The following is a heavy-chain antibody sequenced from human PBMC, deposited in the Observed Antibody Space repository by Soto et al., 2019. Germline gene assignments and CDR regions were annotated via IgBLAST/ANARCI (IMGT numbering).Heavy chain of an antibody. CDR1: GYTFTTYA. Sequence: QVQLVQSGAEVKKPGASVTVSCKASGYTFTTYAIHWVRQAPGQRLEWMGWINVGNGNTRYSQKFQGRVTITRDTSASTAYMELSSLRSEDTAVYYCARDFESGTYDYWGQGTLVTVSS. J-gene: IGHJ4*02. D-gene: IGHD1-26*01. V-gene: IGHV1-3*01. CDR2: INVGNGNT. CDR3: ARDFESGTYDY.